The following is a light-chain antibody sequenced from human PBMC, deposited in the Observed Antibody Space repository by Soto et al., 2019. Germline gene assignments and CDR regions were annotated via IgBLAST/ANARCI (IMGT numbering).Light chain of an antibody. CDR1: SSDVGGYNY. Sequence: QSALTQPASVSGSPGQSITISCTGTSSDVGGYNYVSWYQQHPGKAPKLIIYDVSNRPSGVSNRFSGSKSGHTASLSISGFQAEDEADYYCSSYTSRSSLYVFGTGTKLTVL. V-gene: IGLV2-14*03. J-gene: IGLJ1*01. CDR3: SSYTSRSSLYV. CDR2: DVS.